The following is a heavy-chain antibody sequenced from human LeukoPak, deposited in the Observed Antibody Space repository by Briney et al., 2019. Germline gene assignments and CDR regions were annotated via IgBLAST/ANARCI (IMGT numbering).Heavy chain of an antibody. V-gene: IGHV3-23*01. J-gene: IGHJ6*03. CDR3: AKGAEEGVVITSVYYYYMDV. CDR2: ISASGYNT. CDR1: EFTFSSYT. Sequence: GGSLRLSCAASEFTFSSYTMNWVRQAPGKGLEWVSTISASGYNTYYADSVQGRFTISRDNSKDTLYLQMNSLRVEDTAVYYCAKGAEEGVVITSVYYYYMDVWGKGTTVTISS. D-gene: IGHD3-22*01.